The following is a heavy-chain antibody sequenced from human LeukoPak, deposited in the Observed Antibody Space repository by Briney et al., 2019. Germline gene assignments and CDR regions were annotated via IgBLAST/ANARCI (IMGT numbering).Heavy chain of an antibody. CDR3: ARRSGQPGFHYNMDV. D-gene: IGHD3-10*01. CDR2: IYFSGST. CDR1: GDSMNYLH. J-gene: IGHJ6*03. V-gene: IGHV4-59*08. Sequence: SETLSLTCTVSGDSMNYLHWIWIRQPPGKRLEWLGSIYFSGSTNYNPSLKSRVTISVDTSKSQFSLKLRSVTAADTAVYYCARRSGQPGFHYNMDVWGKGATVTVSS.